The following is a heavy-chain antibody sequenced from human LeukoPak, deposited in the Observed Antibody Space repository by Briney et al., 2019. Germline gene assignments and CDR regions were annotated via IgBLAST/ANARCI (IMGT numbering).Heavy chain of an antibody. D-gene: IGHD4-17*01. CDR3: ASGVAPVTQYYFDY. CDR1: GFTFSNYA. Sequence: PGGSLRLSCAASGFTFSNYAMSWVRQAPGKGLEWVSIIYSGGSTYYADSVKGRFTISRDNSKNTLYLQMNSLRAEDTAVYYCASGVAPVTQYYFDYWGQGTLVTVSS. J-gene: IGHJ4*02. V-gene: IGHV3-53*01. CDR2: IYSGGST.